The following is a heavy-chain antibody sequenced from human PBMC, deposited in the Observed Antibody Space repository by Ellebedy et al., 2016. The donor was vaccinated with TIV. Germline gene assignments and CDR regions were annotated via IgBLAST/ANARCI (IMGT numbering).Heavy chain of an antibody. Sequence: GESLKISCAASGITFSSYWMHWVRQAPGKGLVWVSHIKSDGSSTSYADSVKGRFTISRDDSKNSLSLQMNSLKIEDTAVYFCARAPYGHGYDYWGQGTLVTVS. CDR3: ARAPYGHGYDY. V-gene: IGHV3-74*01. J-gene: IGHJ4*02. CDR2: IKSDGSST. CDR1: GITFSSYW. D-gene: IGHD5-24*01.